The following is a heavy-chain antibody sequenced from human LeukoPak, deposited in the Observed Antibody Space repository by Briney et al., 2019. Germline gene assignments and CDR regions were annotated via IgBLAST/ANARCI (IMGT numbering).Heavy chain of an antibody. CDR3: ARGGDSSGYYLFDY. CDR1: GYSISSGYY. CDR2: IYHSGST. Sequence: SETLSLTCTVSGYSISSGYYWGWIRQPPGKGLEWIGSIYHSGSTYYNPSLKSRVTISVDTSKNQFSLKLSSVTAADTAVYYCARGGDSSGYYLFDYWGQGTLVTVSS. J-gene: IGHJ4*02. V-gene: IGHV4-38-2*02. D-gene: IGHD3-22*01.